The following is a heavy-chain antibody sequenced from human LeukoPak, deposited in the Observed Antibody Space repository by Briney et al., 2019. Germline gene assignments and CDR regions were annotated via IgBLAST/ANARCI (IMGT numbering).Heavy chain of an antibody. CDR1: GYTLTELS. Sequence: ASVKVSCKVSGYTLTELSMHWVRQAPGEGLEWMGGFDPEDGETIYAQKFQGRVTMTEDTSTDTAYMELGSLRSEDTAVYYCATAEVVYHAFDIWGQRTMVTVSS. CDR3: ATAEVVYHAFDI. J-gene: IGHJ3*02. V-gene: IGHV1-24*01. CDR2: FDPEDGET. D-gene: IGHD2-2*01.